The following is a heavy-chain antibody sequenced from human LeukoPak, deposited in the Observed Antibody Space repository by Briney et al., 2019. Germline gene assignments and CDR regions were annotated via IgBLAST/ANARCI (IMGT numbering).Heavy chain of an antibody. CDR1: GGSISSGGYY. D-gene: IGHD3-10*01. CDR3: ARGPMRRFGELSALRGGYFDY. J-gene: IGHJ4*02. V-gene: IGHV4-39*07. Sequence: PSETLSLTCTVSGGSISSGGYYWSWIRQPPGKGLEWIGEINHSGSTNYNPSLESRVTISVDTSKNQFSLKLSSVTAADTAVYYCARGPMRRFGELSALRGGYFDYWGQGTLVTVSS. CDR2: INHSGST.